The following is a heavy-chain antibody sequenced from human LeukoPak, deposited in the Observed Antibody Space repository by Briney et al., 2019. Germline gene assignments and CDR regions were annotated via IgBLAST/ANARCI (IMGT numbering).Heavy chain of an antibody. D-gene: IGHD2-2*01. Sequence: SVKVSCKASGGTFSSYAISWVRQAPGQGLEWMGRIIPILGIANYAQKFQGRVTITADKSTSTAYMELSSLRSEDTAVYYCARDYPSSPVFDYWGQGTLVTVSS. CDR2: IIPILGIA. CDR3: ARDYPSSPVFDY. CDR1: GGTFSSYA. V-gene: IGHV1-69*04. J-gene: IGHJ4*02.